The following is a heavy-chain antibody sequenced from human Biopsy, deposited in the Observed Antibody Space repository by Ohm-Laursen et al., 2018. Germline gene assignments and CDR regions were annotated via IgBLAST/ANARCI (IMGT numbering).Heavy chain of an antibody. CDR1: GYTFTAFS. CDR2: INPKSGDT. J-gene: IGHJ2*01. V-gene: IGHV1-2*02. CDR3: ARGRRHCSGTCSRWYFDL. Sequence: ASVKVSCKPSGYTFTAFSVHWLRQAPGQGLEWMGWINPKSGDTDYPQNFQGRVSMTRDTSISTAYMDLSRLRSEDTAVYYCARGRRHCSGTCSRWYFDLWGRGTLVTVSS. D-gene: IGHD2-2*01.